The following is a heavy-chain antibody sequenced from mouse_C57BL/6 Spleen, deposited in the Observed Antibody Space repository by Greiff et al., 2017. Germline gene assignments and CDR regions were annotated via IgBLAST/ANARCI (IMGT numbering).Heavy chain of an antibody. D-gene: IGHD2-3*01. Sequence: VQLQQSGPELVKPGASVKISCKASGYAFSSSWMNWVKQRPGKGLEWIGRIYPGDGDTNYNGKFKGKATLTADKSSSTAYMQLSSLTSEDSAVYFCANDGYYYFGYWGQGTTLTVSS. CDR2: IYPGDGDT. J-gene: IGHJ2*01. CDR3: ANDGYYYFGY. V-gene: IGHV1-82*01. CDR1: GYAFSSSW.